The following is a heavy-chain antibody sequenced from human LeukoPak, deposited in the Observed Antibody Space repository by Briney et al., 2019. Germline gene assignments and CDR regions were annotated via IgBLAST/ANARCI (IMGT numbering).Heavy chain of an antibody. D-gene: IGHD2-15*01. CDR1: EYSFTSYW. CDR3: ARQTPNQYGMDV. J-gene: IGHJ6*04. CDR2: IHPGDSNI. Sequence: GESLKISCKGFEYSFTSYWIGWVRQMPGKGPEWMGIIHPGDSNIRYSPSFQGQITISADKSISTAYLQWGSLKASDTAMYYCARQTPNQYGMDVWGTGTTVTVSS. V-gene: IGHV5-51*01.